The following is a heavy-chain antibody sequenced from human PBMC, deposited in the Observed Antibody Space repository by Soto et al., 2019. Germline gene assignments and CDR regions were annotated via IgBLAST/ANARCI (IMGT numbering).Heavy chain of an antibody. CDR3: ARGSSWIQLWLSRPFDY. D-gene: IGHD5-18*01. V-gene: IGHV4-34*01. J-gene: IGHJ4*02. Sequence: SETLSLTCAVYGGSFSGYYWSWIRQPPGKGLEWIGEINHSGSTNYNPSLKSRVTISVDTSKNQFSLKLSSVTAADTAVYYCARGSSWIQLWLSRPFDYWGQGTLVTVSS. CDR1: GGSFSGYY. CDR2: INHSGST.